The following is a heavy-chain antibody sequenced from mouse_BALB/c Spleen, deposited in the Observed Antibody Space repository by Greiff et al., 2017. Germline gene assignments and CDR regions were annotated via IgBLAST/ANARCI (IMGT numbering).Heavy chain of an antibody. CDR1: GFTFSSYT. Sequence: EVMLVESGGGLVKPGGSLKLSCAASGFTFSSYTMSWVRQTPEKRLEWVATISSGGSYTYYPDSVKGRSTISRDNAKNTLYLQMSSLKSEDTAMYYCTRWGTTGAWFAYWGQGTLVTVSA. V-gene: IGHV5-6-4*01. CDR2: ISSGGSYT. D-gene: IGHD2-12*01. CDR3: TRWGTTGAWFAY. J-gene: IGHJ3*01.